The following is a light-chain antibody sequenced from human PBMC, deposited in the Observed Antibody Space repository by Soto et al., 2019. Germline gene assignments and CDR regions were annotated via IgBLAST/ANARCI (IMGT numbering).Light chain of an antibody. J-gene: IGLJ2*01. CDR1: SGHSSYA. CDR2: LNSDGSH. Sequence: QLVLTQSPSASASLGASVKPTCTLSSGHSSYAIAWHQQQPEKGPRYLMKLNSDGSHSKGDGIPDHFSGSSSGAERYLTISSLQSEDEADYYCQTWGTGPLVFGGGTKLTVL. CDR3: QTWGTGPLV. V-gene: IGLV4-69*01.